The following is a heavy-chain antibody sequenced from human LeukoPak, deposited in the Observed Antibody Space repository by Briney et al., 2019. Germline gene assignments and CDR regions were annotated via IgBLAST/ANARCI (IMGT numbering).Heavy chain of an antibody. V-gene: IGHV4-34*01. CDR3: ARSRGAYSSGWYEDY. D-gene: IGHD6-19*01. Sequence: PGGSLRLSCAASGFTFSSYAMSWVRQPPGKGLEWIGEINHSGSTNYNPSLKSRVTISVDTSKNQFSLKLSSVTAADTAVYCCARSRGAYSSGWYEDYWGQGTLVTVSS. CDR1: GFTFSSYA. CDR2: INHSGST. J-gene: IGHJ4*02.